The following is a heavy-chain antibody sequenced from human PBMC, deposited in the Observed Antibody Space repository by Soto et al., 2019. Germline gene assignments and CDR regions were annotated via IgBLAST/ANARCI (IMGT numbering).Heavy chain of an antibody. CDR1: GFTFSTYA. D-gene: IGHD6-19*01. CDR3: ARETYYSGPILGNLDL. V-gene: IGHV3-30*09. CDR2: VSSEGGTQ. Sequence: QLQLVESGGGVVQPGMSLRLSCAASGFTFSTYAMQWVRQAPGKGLEWVAVVSSEGGTQFYADSVKGRFAISRDNSKNSLYLQMSSLTTEDAAIYYCARETYYSGPILGNLDLWGRGTLVTVSS. J-gene: IGHJ2*01.